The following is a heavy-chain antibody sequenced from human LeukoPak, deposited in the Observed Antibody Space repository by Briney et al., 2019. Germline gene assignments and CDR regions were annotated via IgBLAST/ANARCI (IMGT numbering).Heavy chain of an antibody. V-gene: IGHV4-59*08. CDR2: IYYSGST. CDR1: GGSISSYY. D-gene: IGHD3-9*01. J-gene: IGHJ4*02. CDR3: ARQEGWGILTGYYKHFDY. Sequence: SETLSLTCNVSGGSISSYYWSWIRQPRGKGLEWIGYIYYSGSTNYNPSLKSRVTISVDTSKNQFSLNLTSVTAADTAVYYCARQEGWGILTGYYKHFDYWGQGALVTVSS.